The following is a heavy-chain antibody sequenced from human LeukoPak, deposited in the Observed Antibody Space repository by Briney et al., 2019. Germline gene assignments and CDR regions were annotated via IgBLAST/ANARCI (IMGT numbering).Heavy chain of an antibody. V-gene: IGHV4-39*01. CDR1: GGSISSSGYY. Sequence: PSETLSLTCTVSGGSISSSGYYWGWIRQPPGKGLEWIGSIYYSGSTYYNPSLKSRVTISVDTSKNQFSLKLSSVTAGDTAVYYCARFRVSGGYWVDYWGQGTLVTVSS. D-gene: IGHD1-26*01. CDR2: IYYSGST. J-gene: IGHJ4*02. CDR3: ARFRVSGGYWVDY.